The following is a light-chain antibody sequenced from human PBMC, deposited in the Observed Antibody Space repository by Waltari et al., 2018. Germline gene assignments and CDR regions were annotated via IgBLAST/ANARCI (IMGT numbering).Light chain of an antibody. CDR3: QAWDSITAGVV. CDR1: KLGDEN. V-gene: IGLV3-1*01. J-gene: IGLJ3*02. CDR2: QDT. Sequence: SYELTQPPSVFVSPGQTASITCPGDKLGDENVCWYQQKPGQSPVLVIHQDTKRPSGIPERFSGSNSGNTATLTISGTQAMDEADYYCQAWDSITAGVVFGGGTKLTVL.